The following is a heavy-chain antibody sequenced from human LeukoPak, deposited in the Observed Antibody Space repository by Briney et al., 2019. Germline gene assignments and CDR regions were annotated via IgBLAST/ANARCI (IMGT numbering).Heavy chain of an antibody. V-gene: IGHV4-30-4*08. Sequence: PSETLSLTCTVSGGSISSGDYYWSWIRQPPGKGLAWIGYIYYSGSTYYNPSLKSRVTISVDTSKNQFSLKLSSVTAADTAVYYCARVLSAADAADYWGQGTLVTVSS. J-gene: IGHJ4*02. D-gene: IGHD6-13*01. CDR2: IYYSGST. CDR3: ARVLSAADAADY. CDR1: GGSISSGDYY.